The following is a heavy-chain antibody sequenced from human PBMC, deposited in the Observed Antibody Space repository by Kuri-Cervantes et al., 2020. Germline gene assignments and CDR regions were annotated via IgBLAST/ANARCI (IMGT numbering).Heavy chain of an antibody. CDR1: GYTFTSYD. Sequence: GGSLRLSCKASGYTFTSYDINWVRQATGQGLEWMGWMNPNSGNTGYAQKFQGRVTMTRNTSISTAYMELSRLRSDDTAVYYCARADHRDGYNLGYWGQGTLVTVSS. D-gene: IGHD5-24*01. CDR2: MNPNSGNT. CDR3: ARADHRDGYNLGY. J-gene: IGHJ4*02. V-gene: IGHV1-8*01.